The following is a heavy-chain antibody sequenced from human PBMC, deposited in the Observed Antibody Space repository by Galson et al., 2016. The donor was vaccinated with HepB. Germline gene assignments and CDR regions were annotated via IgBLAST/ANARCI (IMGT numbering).Heavy chain of an antibody. CDR3: TRGGRNWGAPNDY. V-gene: IGHV3-11*06. CDR2: ISSSSAYT. CDR1: GFTFSDYY. Sequence: SLRLSCAASGFTFSDYYMTWIRQAPGKGLEWLSYISSSSAYTNYADSVKGRFTISRDNAKNSLFLQMSSLRADDTAVYYCTRGGRNWGAPNDYWGQGTLVTVSS. D-gene: IGHD7-27*01. J-gene: IGHJ4*02.